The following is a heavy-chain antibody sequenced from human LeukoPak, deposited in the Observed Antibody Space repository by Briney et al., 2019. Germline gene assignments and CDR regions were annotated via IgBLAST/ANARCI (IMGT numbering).Heavy chain of an antibody. CDR1: GGSISSGGYY. V-gene: IGHV4-31*03. CDR2: IYYSGST. Sequence: SETLSLTCTVSGGSISSGGYYWSWIRLHPGKGLEWIGYIYYSGSTYYNPSLKSRVTISVDTSKNQFSPKLSSVTAADTAVYYCARRYCSGGSCYDYWGQGTLVTVSS. D-gene: IGHD2-15*01. CDR3: ARRYCSGGSCYDY. J-gene: IGHJ4*02.